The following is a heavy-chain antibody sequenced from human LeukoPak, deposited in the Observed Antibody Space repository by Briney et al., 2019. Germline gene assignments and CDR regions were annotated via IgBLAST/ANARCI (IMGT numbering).Heavy chain of an antibody. CDR3: ARDGPYCYGPSSYASWDFDL. J-gene: IGHJ2*01. Sequence: GGPLRLSCAASGFTFSTYTMNWLRQAPGKGREWVSTIRSERWYIYYAHSVKGRFTISRDNANNSLFLQMDSLRAEDPAVYYCARDGPYCYGPSSYASWDFDLWGRGTLVSVSS. V-gene: IGHV3-21*01. D-gene: IGHD2-2*01. CDR2: IRSERWYI. CDR1: GFTFSTYT.